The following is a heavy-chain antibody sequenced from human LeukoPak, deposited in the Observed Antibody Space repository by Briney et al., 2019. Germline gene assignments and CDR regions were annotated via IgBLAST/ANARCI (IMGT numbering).Heavy chain of an antibody. J-gene: IGHJ6*03. CDR3: ARDEEAIFGVVMTYYYYYYMDV. CDR1: GFTFRNYG. Sequence: PGGSLRLSCAASGFTFRNYGMHWVRQAPGKGLEWVAIIWYDGNNKYYANSVKGRFTISRDNSKNTLYLQMNSLRAEDTAVYYCARDEEAIFGVVMTYYYYYYMDVWGKGTTVTVSS. V-gene: IGHV3-33*08. CDR2: IWYDGNNK. D-gene: IGHD3-3*01.